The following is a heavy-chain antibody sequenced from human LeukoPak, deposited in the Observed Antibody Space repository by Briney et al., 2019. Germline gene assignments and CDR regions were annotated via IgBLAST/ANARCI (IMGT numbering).Heavy chain of an antibody. CDR3: VCSSTGYYYGMDV. CDR2: INPNSGGT. J-gene: IGHJ6*02. D-gene: IGHD2-2*01. Sequence: APVKVSCKASGYTFTGYYMHWVRQAPGQGLEWMGWINPNSGGTNYAQKFQGWVTMTRDTSISTAYMELSRLRSDDTAVYYCVCSSTGYYYGMDVWGQGTTVTVSS. CDR1: GYTFTGYY. V-gene: IGHV1-2*04.